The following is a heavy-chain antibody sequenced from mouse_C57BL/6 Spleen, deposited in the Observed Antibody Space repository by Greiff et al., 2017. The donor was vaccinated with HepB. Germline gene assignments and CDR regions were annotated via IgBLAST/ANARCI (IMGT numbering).Heavy chain of an antibody. CDR1: GFTFSDYY. V-gene: IGHV5-12*01. D-gene: IGHD1-1*01. J-gene: IGHJ4*01. Sequence: EVQLVESGGGLVQPGGSLKLSCAASGFTFSDYYMYWVRQTPEKRLEWVAYISNGGGSTYYPDTVKGRFTTSRDNAKNTLYLQMSRLKSEDTAMYYCARRRYYGSSYGDYWGQGTSVTVSS. CDR2: ISNGGGST. CDR3: ARRRYYGSSYGDY.